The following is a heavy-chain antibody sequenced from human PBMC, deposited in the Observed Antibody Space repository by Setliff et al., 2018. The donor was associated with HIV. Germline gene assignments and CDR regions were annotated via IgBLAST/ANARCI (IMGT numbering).Heavy chain of an antibody. CDR3: ARHYNVNYYVRKDFDY. CDR2: LRPSGNT. D-gene: IGHD1-26*01. V-gene: IGHV4-39*01. J-gene: IGHJ4*02. Sequence: SETLSLTCTVSGGPFSSSSYYWGWIRQPPGKGLEWIGSLRPSGNTYYNPSLKSRVTISVDTSKNQFSLKLSSVTAADTAVYYCARHYNVNYYVRKDFDYWGQGTLVTVSS. CDR1: GGPFSSSSYY.